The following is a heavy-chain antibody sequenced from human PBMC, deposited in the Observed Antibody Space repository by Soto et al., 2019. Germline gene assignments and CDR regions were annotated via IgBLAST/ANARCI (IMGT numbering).Heavy chain of an antibody. CDR3: ARDLWISRANWFVP. V-gene: IGHV4-59*12. D-gene: IGHD3-3*01. CDR2: ISDSGTT. CDR1: GGYIDSYY. J-gene: IGHJ5*02. Sequence: QVELQQSGPGLVKDSETLSLRCTVFGGYIDSYYWSWIRPAPGKGLEWIGHISDSGTTNYNPVLGSRVTISVDTSRTLFSLKLSAVTCAGTAVYFCARDLWISRANWFVPGGQGTQVAVSS.